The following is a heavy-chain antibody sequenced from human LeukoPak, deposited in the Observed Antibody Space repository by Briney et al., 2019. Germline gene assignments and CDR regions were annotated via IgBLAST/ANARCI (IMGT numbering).Heavy chain of an antibody. CDR2: FSASDGSR. D-gene: IGHD4-23*01. CDR1: GFSFSSYG. V-gene: IGHV3-23*01. CDR3: AKNIGGFDY. J-gene: IGHJ4*02. Sequence: PGGSLRLSCEASGFSFSSYGMSWVRQAPGEGLEWVSGFSASDGSRYYADSVKGRFTISRDNSKNTLYLQMNSLRAEDTAVYYCAKNIGGFDYGGQGTLVTVSS.